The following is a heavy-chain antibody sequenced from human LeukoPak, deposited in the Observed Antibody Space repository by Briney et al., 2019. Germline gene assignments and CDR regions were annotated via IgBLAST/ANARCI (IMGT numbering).Heavy chain of an antibody. D-gene: IGHD6-19*01. CDR3: ARGLEIAVAGPYYYYMDV. J-gene: IGHJ6*03. V-gene: IGHV1-8*03. CDR2: MNPNSGNT. Sequence: GASVKVSCKASGYTFTGYYMHWVRQAPGQGLEWMGWMNPNSGNTGYAQKFQGRVTITRNTSISTAYMELSSLRSEDTAVYYCARGLEIAVAGPYYYYMDVWGKGTTVTVSS. CDR1: GYTFTGYY.